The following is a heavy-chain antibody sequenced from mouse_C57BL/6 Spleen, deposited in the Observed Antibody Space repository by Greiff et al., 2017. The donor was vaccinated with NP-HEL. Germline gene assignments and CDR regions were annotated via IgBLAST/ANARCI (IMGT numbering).Heavy chain of an antibody. CDR3: ARWGGRFAY. Sequence: QVHVKQPGAELVRPGPSVKLSCKASGYTFTSYWMHWVKQRPGQGLEWIGVIDPSDSYTNYNQKFKGKATLTVDTSSSTAYMQLSSLTSEDSAVYYCARWGGRFAYWGQGTLVTVSA. CDR1: GYTFTSYW. J-gene: IGHJ3*01. CDR2: IDPSDSYT. V-gene: IGHV1-59*01.